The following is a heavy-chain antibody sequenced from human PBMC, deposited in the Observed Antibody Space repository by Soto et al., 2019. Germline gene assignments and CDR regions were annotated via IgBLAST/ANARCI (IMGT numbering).Heavy chain of an antibody. CDR1: GFTFNSYG. CDR3: ARDRFRRSHSAAFDY. CDR2: IWYDGSNK. V-gene: IGHV3-33*01. D-gene: IGHD1-26*01. J-gene: IGHJ4*02. Sequence: GGSVRLSCAASGFTFNSYGMHWVRQAPGKGLEWVAVIWYDGSNKYYADSVKGRFTISRDNSKSTLYLQMNSLRAEDTAVYYCARDRFRRSHSAAFDYRGQATLVTGSS.